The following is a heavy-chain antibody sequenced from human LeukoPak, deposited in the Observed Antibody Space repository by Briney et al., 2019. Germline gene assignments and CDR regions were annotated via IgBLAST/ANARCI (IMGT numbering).Heavy chain of an antibody. J-gene: IGHJ6*03. CDR1: GFSFSTFG. Sequence: GGSLRLSCAASGFSFSTFGMNWVRQAPGKGLEWVSLISASGGTTQYAGSVKGRFTISRDNSKNTLFLQMNSLRAEDTAVYYCAKGSTTGTGYYFFYYMDVWGKGTTVTISS. CDR2: ISASGGTT. CDR3: AKGSTTGTGYYFFYYMDV. V-gene: IGHV3-23*01. D-gene: IGHD1-1*01.